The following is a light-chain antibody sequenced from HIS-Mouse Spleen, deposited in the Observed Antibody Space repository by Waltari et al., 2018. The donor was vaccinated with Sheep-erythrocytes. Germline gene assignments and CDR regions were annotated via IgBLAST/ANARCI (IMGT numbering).Light chain of an antibody. CDR3: SSYTSSSTWV. V-gene: IGLV2-14*03. CDR2: DVS. J-gene: IGLJ3*02. Sequence: QSALTQPASVSGSPGQSITISCTGTSSDVGGYNHVSWYHQHPGNAPKLMIYDVSNRPSGVSNRFSGSKSGNTASLTISGLQAEDEADYYCSSYTSSSTWVFGGGTKLTVL. CDR1: SSDVGGYNH.